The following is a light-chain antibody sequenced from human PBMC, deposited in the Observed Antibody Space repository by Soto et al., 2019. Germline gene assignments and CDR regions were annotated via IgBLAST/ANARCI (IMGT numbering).Light chain of an antibody. J-gene: IGKJ5*01. CDR3: QQYGRSPPTT. V-gene: IGKV3-20*01. Sequence: IVLTQSPGTLSLSPGERATLSCRASQSVSSSYLAWYQQKPGQAPRLLIYGASSRATGIPDRFSGSGSGTDFTLTISRLEPEDFAVYYCQQYGRSPPTTFGQGTRLEI. CDR2: GAS. CDR1: QSVSSSY.